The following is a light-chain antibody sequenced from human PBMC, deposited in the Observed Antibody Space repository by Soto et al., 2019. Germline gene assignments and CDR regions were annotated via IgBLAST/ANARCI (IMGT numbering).Light chain of an antibody. CDR1: QTVTYN. J-gene: IGKJ3*01. V-gene: IGKV3-15*01. Sequence: EIVMTQSPATLSMSPGERATLSCRASQTVTYNLAWYQQKPGQAPRLLIYGASTRATGIPARFSGSGSGTEFTLTISSLQSEDFAVYYCQHYNNWPFTFGPGTKVDIK. CDR2: GAS. CDR3: QHYNNWPFT.